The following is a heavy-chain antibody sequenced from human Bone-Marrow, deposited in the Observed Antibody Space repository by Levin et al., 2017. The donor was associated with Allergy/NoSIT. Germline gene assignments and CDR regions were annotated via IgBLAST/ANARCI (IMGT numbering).Heavy chain of an antibody. D-gene: IGHD2-21*02. CDR1: GFTFDDYA. J-gene: IGHJ2*01. Sequence: SLKISCAASGFTFDDYAMHWVRQAPGKGLEWVSGISWNSGSIGYADSVKGRFTISRDNAKNSLYLQMNSLRAEDTALYYCAKVVVTAIQNWYFDLWGRGTLVTVSS. V-gene: IGHV3-9*01. CDR3: AKVVVTAIQNWYFDL. CDR2: ISWNSGSI.